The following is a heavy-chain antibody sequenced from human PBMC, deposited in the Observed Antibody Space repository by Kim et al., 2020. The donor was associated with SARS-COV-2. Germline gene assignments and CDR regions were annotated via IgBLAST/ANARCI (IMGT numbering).Heavy chain of an antibody. Sequence: SETLSLTCAVYGGSFSGYYWSWIRQPPGKGLEWIGEINHSGSTNYNPSLKSRVTISVDTSKNQFSLKLSSVTAADTAVYYCARGRGWYSNFQHWGQGTLVTVSS. D-gene: IGHD6-19*01. CDR2: INHSGST. CDR1: GGSFSGYY. CDR3: ARGRGWYSNFQH. J-gene: IGHJ1*01. V-gene: IGHV4-34*01.